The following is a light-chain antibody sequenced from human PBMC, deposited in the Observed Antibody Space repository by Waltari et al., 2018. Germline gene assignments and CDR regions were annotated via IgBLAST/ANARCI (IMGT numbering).Light chain of an antibody. CDR2: KNN. J-gene: IGLJ2*01. V-gene: IGLV1-47*01. CDR3: AAWDDSLLGQVI. CDR1: SSNIGSTY. Sequence: QSVLTQPPSASGTPGQRVTISCSGSSSNIGSTYVDWYQQLPGTAPKLLIYKNNQRPSGVPDRFSGSKSGTSASLAISGLRSEDEADYYCAAWDDSLLGQVIFGGGTKLTVL.